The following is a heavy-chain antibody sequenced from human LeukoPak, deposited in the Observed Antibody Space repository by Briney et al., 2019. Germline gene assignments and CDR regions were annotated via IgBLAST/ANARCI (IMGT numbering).Heavy chain of an antibody. CDR1: GGSISSGDYY. J-gene: IGHJ2*01. D-gene: IGHD4-17*01. Sequence: SETLSLTCTVSGGSISSGDYYWSWIRQPPGKGLEWIGYIYYSGSTCYNPSLKSRVTISVDTSKNQFSLKLSSVTAADTAVYYCARALVDYGDFDFDLWGRGTLVTVSS. CDR3: ARALVDYGDFDFDL. V-gene: IGHV4-30-4*01. CDR2: IYYSGST.